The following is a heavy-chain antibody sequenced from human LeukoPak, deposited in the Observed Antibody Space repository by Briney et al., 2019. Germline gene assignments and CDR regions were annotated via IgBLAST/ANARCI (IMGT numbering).Heavy chain of an antibody. CDR2: INPNSGGT. Sequence: ASVKVSCKASGYTFTAYYMHWVRQAPGQGLEWMGWINPNSGGTNYAQKFQGRVTMTRDMSTSTVYMELSSLRSEDTAVYYCASWTTVTTAFFDYWGQGTLVTVFS. J-gene: IGHJ4*02. CDR1: GYTFTAYY. D-gene: IGHD4-17*01. CDR3: ASWTTVTTAFFDY. V-gene: IGHV1-2*02.